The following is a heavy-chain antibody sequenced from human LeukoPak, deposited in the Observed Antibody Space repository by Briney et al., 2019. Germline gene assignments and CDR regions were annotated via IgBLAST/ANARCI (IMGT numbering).Heavy chain of an antibody. V-gene: IGHV3-66*01. CDR3: ARDKVYYYDSSGYSYYWYFDL. J-gene: IGHJ2*01. Sequence: GGSLRLSCAASGFTFSTYEMNWVRQAPGKGLEWVSVIYSGGSTYYADSVKGRFTISRDNSKNTLYLQMNSLRAEDTAVYYCARDKVYYYDSSGYSYYWYFDLWGRGTLVTVSS. CDR2: IYSGGST. CDR1: GFTFSTYE. D-gene: IGHD3-22*01.